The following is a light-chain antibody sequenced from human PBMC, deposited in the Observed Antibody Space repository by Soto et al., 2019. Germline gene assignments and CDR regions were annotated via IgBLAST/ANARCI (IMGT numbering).Light chain of an antibody. CDR1: QSVSSSD. CDR2: GAS. Sequence: IVLTQSPGTLSLSPGERATLCCRPSQSVSSSDLAWYQQKPGQAPRLLISGASGRATGIPDRFSASGSGTDFTLTISRLEPEDSAVFYCHLYGASPPTFGQGTKVDIK. J-gene: IGKJ1*01. V-gene: IGKV3-20*01. CDR3: HLYGASPPT.